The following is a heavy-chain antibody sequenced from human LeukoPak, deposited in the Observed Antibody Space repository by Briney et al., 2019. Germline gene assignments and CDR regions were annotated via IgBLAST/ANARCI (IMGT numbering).Heavy chain of an antibody. CDR2: IYDSGNT. Sequence: SETLSLTYTVSGGSISSRSYYWGWIRQPPGKGLEWIGSIYDSGNTYYNPSLKSRVTISVDTSKNQFSLKVSSVTAADTAVYYCARRDPIIAAATTGGWFDPWGQGTLVTVSS. V-gene: IGHV4-39*01. CDR3: ARRDPIIAAATTGGWFDP. CDR1: GGSISSRSYY. J-gene: IGHJ5*02. D-gene: IGHD6-13*01.